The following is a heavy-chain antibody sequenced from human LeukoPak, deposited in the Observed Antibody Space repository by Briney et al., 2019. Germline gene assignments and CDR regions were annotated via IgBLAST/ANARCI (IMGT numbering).Heavy chain of an antibody. D-gene: IGHD5-24*01. CDR1: GGSISSYY. CDR3: ARANGYSDY. Sequence: PSETLSLTCTVSGGSISSYYWSWIRQPPGKGLEWIGYIYYSGSTNYNPSLKSRVTISVDTSKNQFSLKLSPVTAADTAVYYCARANGYSDYWGQGTLVTVSS. V-gene: IGHV4-59*01. J-gene: IGHJ4*02. CDR2: IYYSGST.